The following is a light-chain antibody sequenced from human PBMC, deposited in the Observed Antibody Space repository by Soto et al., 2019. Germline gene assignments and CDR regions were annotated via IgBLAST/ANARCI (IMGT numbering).Light chain of an antibody. CDR1: QGIGND. CDR3: QQYNSYSPWT. Sequence: DIQMTQSPSSLSASVGDRVAITCRASQGIGNDLGWYQQQPGKAPKRLIYTASILQTGVPSRFSGSGSETEFTLTISSLQPDDFATYYCQQYNSYSPWTFGQGTKVDIK. CDR2: TAS. V-gene: IGKV1-17*01. J-gene: IGKJ1*01.